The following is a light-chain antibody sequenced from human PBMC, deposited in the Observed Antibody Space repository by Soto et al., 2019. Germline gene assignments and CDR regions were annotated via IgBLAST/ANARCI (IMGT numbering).Light chain of an antibody. Sequence: QSVLTQPVSVSGSPGQSITISCTGTSSDVGTYNLVSWYQQHPGKAPTLIIYEVSKRPSGVSHRFSGSKSGNTASLTISGLQAEDEADYYCCSYAGSSTFLFGGGTKLTVL. V-gene: IGLV2-23*02. CDR2: EVS. CDR1: SSDVGTYNL. CDR3: CSYAGSSTFL. J-gene: IGLJ2*01.